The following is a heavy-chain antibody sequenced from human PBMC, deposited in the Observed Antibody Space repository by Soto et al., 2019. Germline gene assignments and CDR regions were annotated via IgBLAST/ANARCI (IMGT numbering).Heavy chain of an antibody. CDR2: ISGSGGIK. CDR3: ATVLPYGDDHAFDL. CDR1: GFTFSSYA. V-gene: IGHV3-23*01. J-gene: IGHJ3*01. Sequence: EVQLLESGGGLVQPGGSLRLSCAASGFTFSSYAMSWVRQAPGKGLEWVSAISGSGGIKYYADSVKGRFTISRDNSKNTLYLQMKSLRAEDTAVYYCATVLPYGDDHAFDLWGQGTMVTVSS. D-gene: IGHD4-17*01.